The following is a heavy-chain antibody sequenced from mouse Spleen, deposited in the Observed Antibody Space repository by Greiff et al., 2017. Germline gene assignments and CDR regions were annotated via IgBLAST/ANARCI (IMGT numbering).Heavy chain of an antibody. Sequence: QVQLQQPGAELVKPGASVKLSCKASGYTFTSYWMQWVKQRPGQGLEWIGEIDPSDSYTNYNQKFKGKATLTVDTSSSTAYMLLSSLTSEDSAVFCCTGADGNYYAMDYWGQGTSVTVSS. CDR3: TGADGNYYAMDY. CDR2: IDPSDSYT. D-gene: IGHD2-1*01. J-gene: IGHJ4*01. V-gene: IGHV1-50*01. CDR1: GYTFTSYW.